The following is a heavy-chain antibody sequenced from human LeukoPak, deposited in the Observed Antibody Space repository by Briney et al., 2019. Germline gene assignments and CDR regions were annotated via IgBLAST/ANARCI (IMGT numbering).Heavy chain of an antibody. D-gene: IGHD5-24*01. J-gene: IGHJ6*03. Sequence: SETLSLTCTVSGGSISSSNYYWGWIRQPPGKRLEWIGSIYYGGSTYYNPSLKSRVTISVDTSKNQFSLRLSSVTAADTAVYYCARLRDGSNLGLYNYYMGVWGKGTTVTISS. CDR3: ARLRDGSNLGLYNYYMGV. CDR1: GGSISSSNYY. V-gene: IGHV4-39*01. CDR2: IYYGGST.